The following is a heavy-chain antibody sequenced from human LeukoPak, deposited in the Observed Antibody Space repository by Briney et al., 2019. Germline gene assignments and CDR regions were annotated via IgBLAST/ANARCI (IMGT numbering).Heavy chain of an antibody. Sequence: KSSETLSLTCTVSGGSVSFYYWSWLRHPPGEGLEWIGYIYYSGSTNYNPSLKSRVTISVDTSKNQFSLKLSSVTAADTAVYYCARRRITMVRGVISYAFDIWGQGTMVTVSS. V-gene: IGHV4-59*02. CDR3: ARRRITMVRGVISYAFDI. CDR2: IYYSGST. CDR1: GGSVSFYY. J-gene: IGHJ3*02. D-gene: IGHD3-10*01.